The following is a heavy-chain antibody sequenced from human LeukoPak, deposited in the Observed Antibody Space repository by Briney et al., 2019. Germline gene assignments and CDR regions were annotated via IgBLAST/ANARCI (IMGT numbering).Heavy chain of an antibody. CDR3: ARVSRIAAAGRSDY. D-gene: IGHD6-13*01. Sequence: GGPLRLSCAASGFTFSSYAMNWVRQAPGKGLEWVSSISSSSSYIYYADSVKGRFTISRDNAKNSLYLQMNSLRAEDTAVYYCARVSRIAAAGRSDYWGQGTLVTVSS. CDR2: ISSSSSYI. J-gene: IGHJ4*02. CDR1: GFTFSSYA. V-gene: IGHV3-21*01.